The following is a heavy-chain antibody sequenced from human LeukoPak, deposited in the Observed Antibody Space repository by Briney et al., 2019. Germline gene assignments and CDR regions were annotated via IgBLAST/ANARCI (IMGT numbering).Heavy chain of an antibody. V-gene: IGHV4-39*07. Sequence: PSETLSLTCTVSGGSISSSSYYWGWIRQPPGKGLEWIGSIYYHENTYYNSSLKSRVTISVDTSKNQFSLKLNSVTAADTAVYYCAREYYGSSGYYNDYWGQGALVTVSS. CDR2: IYYHENT. CDR3: AREYYGSSGYYNDY. J-gene: IGHJ4*02. CDR1: GGSISSSSYY. D-gene: IGHD3-22*01.